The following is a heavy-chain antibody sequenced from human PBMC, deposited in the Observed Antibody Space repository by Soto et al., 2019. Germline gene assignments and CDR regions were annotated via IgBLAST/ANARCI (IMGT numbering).Heavy chain of an antibody. CDR1: CGSISSYY. V-gene: IGHV4-4*07. J-gene: IGHJ3*02. CDR3: ARDGRELADAFDI. D-gene: IGHD6-6*01. CDR2: IYTSGST. Sequence: SETLSLTCTVSCGSISSYYWSWIRQPAGKGLEWIGRIYTSGSTNHNPSLKSRVTMSVDTSKNQFSLKLSSVTAADTAVYYCARDGRELADAFDIWGQGTMVTVSS.